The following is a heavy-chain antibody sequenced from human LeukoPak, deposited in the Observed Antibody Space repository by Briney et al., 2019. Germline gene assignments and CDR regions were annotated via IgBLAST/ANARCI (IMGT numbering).Heavy chain of an antibody. CDR3: ARRVPAAIKGAFDI. CDR1: GGSFSGYY. J-gene: IGHJ3*02. CDR2: INHSGST. V-gene: IGHV4-34*01. D-gene: IGHD2-2*02. Sequence: SETLSLTCAVYGGSFSGYYWSWIRQPPGKGLEWIGEINHSGSTNYNPSLKSRVTISVDTSKNQFSLELSSVTAADTAVYYCARRVPAAIKGAFDIWGQGTMVTVSS.